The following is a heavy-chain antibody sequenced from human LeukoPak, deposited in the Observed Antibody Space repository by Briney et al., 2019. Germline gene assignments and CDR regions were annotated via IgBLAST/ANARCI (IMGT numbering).Heavy chain of an antibody. J-gene: IGHJ5*02. CDR2: ISSGSHYI. V-gene: IGHV3-21*01. Sequence: GGSLRLSCVASGFTFSSYTMNWVRQAPGRGLEWVSSISSGSHYIDYADSVRGRFTISRDNAENSLHLHMSSLRAEDTAVYYCATPPLVTWVDPWGQGTLVTVSS. CDR3: ATPPLVTWVDP. D-gene: IGHD4-23*01. CDR1: GFTFSSYT.